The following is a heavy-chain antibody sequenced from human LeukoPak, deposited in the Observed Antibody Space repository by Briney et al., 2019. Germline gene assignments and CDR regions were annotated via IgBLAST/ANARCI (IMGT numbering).Heavy chain of an antibody. Sequence: GASVKVSCKASGYTFTSYYMHWVRQAPGRGLEWMGIINPSGGSTSYAQKFQGRVTMTRDTSTSTVYMELSSLRSEDTAVYYCARGYDSSGYYYRAPFDIWGQGTMVTVSS. D-gene: IGHD3-22*01. CDR2: INPSGGST. CDR1: GYTFTSYY. J-gene: IGHJ3*02. V-gene: IGHV1-46*01. CDR3: ARGYDSSGYYYRAPFDI.